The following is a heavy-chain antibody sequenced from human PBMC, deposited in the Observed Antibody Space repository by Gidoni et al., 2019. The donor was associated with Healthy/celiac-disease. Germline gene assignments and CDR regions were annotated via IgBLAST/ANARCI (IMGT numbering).Heavy chain of an antibody. V-gene: IGHV1-69*04. Sequence: QVQLVQSGAEVKKPGSSVKVSCKASGGTFSSYAIRWVRQAPGQGLEWMGRIIPILGIANYAQKFQGRVTITADKSTSTAYMELSSLRSEDTAVYYCAREDYDYVWGSYRYYYGMDVWGQGTTVTVSS. J-gene: IGHJ6*02. CDR2: IIPILGIA. CDR1: GGTFSSYA. CDR3: AREDYDYVWGSYRYYYGMDV. D-gene: IGHD3-16*02.